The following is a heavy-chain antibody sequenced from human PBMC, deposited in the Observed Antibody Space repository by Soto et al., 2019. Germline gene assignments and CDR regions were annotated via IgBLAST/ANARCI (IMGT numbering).Heavy chain of an antibody. CDR1: GDSVYSRPHS. CDR3: VGPTSYFEY. Sequence: QVQLQESGPGLLKPTQTLSLTCTVSGDSVYSRPHSWTWIRQLPDKGLEYIGYIFYSGTTYYNPSLNDRVTISLDTSKNQFYLSLTSVTAADTAVYYCVGPTSYFEYWGQGTLVNVSS. J-gene: IGHJ4*02. V-gene: IGHV4-31*03. CDR2: IFYSGTT.